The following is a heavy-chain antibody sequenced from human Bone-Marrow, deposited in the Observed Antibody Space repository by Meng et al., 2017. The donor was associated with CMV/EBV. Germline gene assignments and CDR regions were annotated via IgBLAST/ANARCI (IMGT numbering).Heavy chain of an antibody. D-gene: IGHD6-25*01. CDR1: GFTFRNHG. CDR2: IWYDGSNK. CDR3: ARDRSARFFAY. V-gene: IGHV3-33*01. Sequence: GESLKISCAASGFTFRNHGMHWVRQAPGKGLEWVAVIWYDGSNKYYGDSVNGRFAISRDNSKMTLDLQMNNLRAEDTAIYYCARDRSARFFAYWGRGTLVNVSS. J-gene: IGHJ4*02.